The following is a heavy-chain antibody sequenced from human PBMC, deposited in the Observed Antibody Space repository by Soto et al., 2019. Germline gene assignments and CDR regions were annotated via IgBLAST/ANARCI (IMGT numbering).Heavy chain of an antibody. CDR3: ASDLVGASDSYGLDV. J-gene: IGHJ6*02. V-gene: IGHV3-33*01. CDR2: IWHDGNNK. Sequence: QVQLVESGGGVVQPGKSLRLSCAASGFTFSNYGMHWVRQAPGKGLEWVAIIWHDGNNKYYADSVRGRFIISRDNSKNRLYLQMNSLRAEDTDVYYCASDLVGASDSYGLDVWGQGTPVTVSS. CDR1: GFTFSNYG. D-gene: IGHD1-26*01.